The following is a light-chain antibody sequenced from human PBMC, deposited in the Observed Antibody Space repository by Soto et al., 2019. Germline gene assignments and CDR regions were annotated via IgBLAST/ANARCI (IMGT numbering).Light chain of an antibody. CDR2: DAS. CDR1: QDISKY. CDR3: HQYGNLRPYT. V-gene: IGKV1-33*01. J-gene: IGKJ2*01. Sequence: DIQMTQSPSSLSASVGDRVTITCQASQDISKYLNWYQQRPGKAPKLLIYDASNLETGVPSRFSGSGSGTDFTFTISSLQPEDIATYYCHQYGNLRPYTFGQGTKLEIK.